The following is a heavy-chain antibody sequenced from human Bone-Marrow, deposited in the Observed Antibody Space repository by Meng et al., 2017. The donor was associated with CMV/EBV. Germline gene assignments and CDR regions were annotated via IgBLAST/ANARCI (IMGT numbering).Heavy chain of an antibody. CDR2: IYPGDSDT. D-gene: IGHD2-2*01. CDR3: ARHCSSTSCSRGISNWFEP. Sequence: GESLKISCEGSGYSFTSYWIGWVRQMPGKGLEWMGIIYPGDSDTRYSQSFQGQVTISADKSISTAYLQWSSLKASDTAMYYCARHCSSTSCSRGISNWFEPWGQGTLVTVSS. J-gene: IGHJ5*02. CDR1: GYSFTSYW. V-gene: IGHV5-51*01.